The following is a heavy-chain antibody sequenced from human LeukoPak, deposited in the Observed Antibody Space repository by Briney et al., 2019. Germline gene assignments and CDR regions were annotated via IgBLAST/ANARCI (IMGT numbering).Heavy chain of an antibody. CDR3: ARDGSRGWDY. CDR1: GFTFSSYE. CDR2: IKDNGRGE. V-gene: IGHV3-7*01. D-gene: IGHD1-26*01. J-gene: IGHJ4*02. Sequence: GGSLRLSCAASGFTFSSYEMNWVRQAPGKGLEWVANIKDNGRGEYYVDSVKGRFTVSRDNAKNSVYLQMNSLRAEDTAVYYCARDGSRGWDYWGQGTLVTVSS.